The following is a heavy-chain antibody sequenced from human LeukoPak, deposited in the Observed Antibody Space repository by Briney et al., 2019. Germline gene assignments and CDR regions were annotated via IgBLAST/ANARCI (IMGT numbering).Heavy chain of an antibody. D-gene: IGHD2-2*02. CDR1: GFTFSSYS. J-gene: IGHJ6*03. CDR3: ARVDCSSTSCYTGDYYYYYYMDV. V-gene: IGHV3-48*01. CDR2: ISSSSSTI. Sequence: GGSLRLSCAASGFTFSSYSMNWVRQAPGKGLEWVSYISSSSSTIYYADSVKGRFTISRDNAKNSLYLQMNSLRAEDAAVYYCARVDCSSTSCYTGDYYYYYYMDVWGKGATVTVSS.